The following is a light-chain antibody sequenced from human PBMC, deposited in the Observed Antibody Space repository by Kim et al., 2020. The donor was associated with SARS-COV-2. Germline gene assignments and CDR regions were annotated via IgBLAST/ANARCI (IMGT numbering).Light chain of an antibody. V-gene: IGKV3-15*01. Sequence: EIVMTQSPATLSVSPGERATLSCRASQSVNSNLAWYRQKPGQAPKLLIYDASTRATGIPARFSGSGSGTEFTLTISRLQSEDFAVYYCQQYNNWPPYTFGQGTKLEI. CDR3: QQYNNWPPYT. CDR2: DAS. CDR1: QSVNSN. J-gene: IGKJ2*01.